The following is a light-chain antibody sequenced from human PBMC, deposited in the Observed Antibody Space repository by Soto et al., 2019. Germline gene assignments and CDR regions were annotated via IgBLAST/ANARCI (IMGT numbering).Light chain of an antibody. Sequence: IRRTESPASLSASTGDRVSITCRASQTISSWLAWYQQKPGKAPKLLIYKASTLKSGVPSRFSGSGSGTEFTLTISSLQPDDFATYYCQHYNSYSEAFGQGTKVDIK. J-gene: IGKJ1*01. CDR3: QHYNSYSEA. V-gene: IGKV1-5*03. CDR1: QTISSW. CDR2: KAS.